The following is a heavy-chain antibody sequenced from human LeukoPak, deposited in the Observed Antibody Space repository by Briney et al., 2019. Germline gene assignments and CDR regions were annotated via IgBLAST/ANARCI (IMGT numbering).Heavy chain of an antibody. D-gene: IGHD1-26*01. CDR3: AKDPRGSSGLPFDY. Sequence: PGGSLRLSCEVSGFTFSSYHMNWVRQAPGKGLEWVSSISSSSSYIYYADSVKGRFTISRDNAKNSLYLQMNSLRAEDTAVYYCAKDPRGSSGLPFDYWGQGTLVTVSS. V-gene: IGHV3-21*04. CDR2: ISSSSSYI. CDR1: GFTFSSYH. J-gene: IGHJ4*02.